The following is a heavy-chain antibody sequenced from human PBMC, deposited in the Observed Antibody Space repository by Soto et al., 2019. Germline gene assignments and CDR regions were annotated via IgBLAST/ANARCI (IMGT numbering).Heavy chain of an antibody. J-gene: IGHJ4*02. CDR1: GYTFTSYG. D-gene: IGHD3-10*01. CDR3: AISDRGGELLSDY. CDR2: ISAYNGNT. Sequence: QVQLVQSGAEVKKPVASVKVSCKASGYTFTSYGISWVRQAPGQGLEWMGWISAYNGNTNYAQKPQGRVTMTTDTSKSTAYRELRSLRSDDTAVYYCAISDRGGELLSDYWGQGTLVTVSS. V-gene: IGHV1-18*01.